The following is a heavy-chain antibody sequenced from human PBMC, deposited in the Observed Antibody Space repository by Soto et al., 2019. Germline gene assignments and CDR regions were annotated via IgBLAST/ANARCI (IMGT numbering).Heavy chain of an antibody. CDR3: ARVLARVVTAAIPDWLDP. CDR1: GGSISSGGYY. D-gene: IGHD2-2*02. J-gene: IGHJ5*02. V-gene: IGHV4-31*03. CDR2: IYYSGST. Sequence: SETLSLTCTVSGGSISSGGYYWSWIRQHPGKGLEWIGYIYYSGSTYYNPSLKSRVTISVDTSKNQFSLKLSSVTAADTAVYYCARVLARVVTAAIPDWLDPWGQGTLVTVYS.